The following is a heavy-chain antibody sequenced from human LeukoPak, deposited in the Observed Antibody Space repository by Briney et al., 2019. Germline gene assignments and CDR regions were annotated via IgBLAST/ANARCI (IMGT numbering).Heavy chain of an antibody. D-gene: IGHD3-10*01. CDR3: ASVPHRSYLREYYFGY. CDR1: GGSISSYY. J-gene: IGHJ4*02. CDR2: IYYSGST. Sequence: SETLSLTCTVSGGSISSYYWSWIRQPPGKGLEWIGYIYYSGSTNYNPSLKSRVTISVDTSKNQFSLKLSSVTAADTAVYYCASVPHRSYLREYYFGYWGQGTLVTVSS. V-gene: IGHV4-59*01.